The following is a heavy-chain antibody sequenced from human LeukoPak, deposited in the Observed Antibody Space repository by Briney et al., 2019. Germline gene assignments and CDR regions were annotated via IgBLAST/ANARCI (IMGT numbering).Heavy chain of an antibody. CDR3: ARDWGYCSSTSCHVFDY. V-gene: IGHV3-53*01. CDR1: GFIFSGYS. CDR2: IYIGGST. Sequence: SGGSLRLSCAASGFIFSGYSMSWVRQAPGKGLEWVSVIYIGGSTYYSDSVQGRFTISRDISKNTLYLQMNSLRAEDTAVYYCARDWGYCSSTSCHVFDYWGQGTLVTVSS. J-gene: IGHJ4*02. D-gene: IGHD2-2*01.